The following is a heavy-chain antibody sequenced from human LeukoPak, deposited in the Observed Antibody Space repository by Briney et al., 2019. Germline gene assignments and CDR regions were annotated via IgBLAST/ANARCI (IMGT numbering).Heavy chain of an antibody. CDR2: ITAYNGNT. D-gene: IGHD5-18*01. Sequence: GASVKVSCKASGYTFTSYGISWVRQAPGQGLEWMGLITAYNGNTNYAQKLEGTVTMTTDTSTSTAYMELRSLRSDDTAVYYCARDGVSYGCDYWGQGTLVTVSS. J-gene: IGHJ4*02. V-gene: IGHV1-18*04. CDR1: GYTFTSYG. CDR3: ARDGVSYGCDY.